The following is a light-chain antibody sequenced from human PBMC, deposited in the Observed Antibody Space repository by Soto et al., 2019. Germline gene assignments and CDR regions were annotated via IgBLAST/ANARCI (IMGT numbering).Light chain of an antibody. CDR3: CSYTSSRTLV. CDR2: EIS. CDR1: RSDVGGYNY. Sequence: QSALTQPASVSGSPGQSITISCTGTRSDVGGYNYVSWYQQHPGKAPKLMIYEISNRPSGVSNRFSGSKSGNTASLTISGIQAEDEADYFCCSYTSSRTLVFVGWTKVTVL. J-gene: IGLJ2*01. V-gene: IGLV2-14*01.